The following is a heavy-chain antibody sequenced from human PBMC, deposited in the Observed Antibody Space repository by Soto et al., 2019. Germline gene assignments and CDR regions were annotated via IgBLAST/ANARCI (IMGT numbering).Heavy chain of an antibody. CDR3: ARDSPLLQIFDY. CDR1: GFTFSTYS. Sequence: GGSLRLSCAASGFTFSTYSMNWVRQAPGKGLEWVSSISTSSSYIYYADSVKGRFTISRDNAKNSLYLQMNSLRAEDTAVYYCARDSPLLQIFDYWGQGTLVTVSS. J-gene: IGHJ4*02. V-gene: IGHV3-21*01. CDR2: ISTSSSYI. D-gene: IGHD1-26*01.